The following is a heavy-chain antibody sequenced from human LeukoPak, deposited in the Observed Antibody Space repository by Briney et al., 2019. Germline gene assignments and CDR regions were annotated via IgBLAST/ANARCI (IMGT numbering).Heavy chain of an antibody. J-gene: IGHJ4*02. CDR2: ISAYTGHT. V-gene: IGHV1-18*04. CDR1: GNTFTSYG. D-gene: IGHD6-19*01. Sequence: ASVKVSCKASGNTFTSYGISWVRQAPGQGLEWMGWISAYTGHTDYPQKLQGRVTMTMDTSTSTTYMDLRSLRSEGTAVYYCARSFSSGWYFDYWGQGTLVTVSS. CDR3: ARSFSSGWYFDY.